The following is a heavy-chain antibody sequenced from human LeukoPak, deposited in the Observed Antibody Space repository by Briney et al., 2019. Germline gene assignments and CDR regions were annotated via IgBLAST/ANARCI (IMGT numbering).Heavy chain of an antibody. Sequence: GGSLRLSCAASGFTFSSYAMSWVRQAPGKGLEWVSTITGTTHYADSVRGRCTISRYNSKNILYLQMNSLSTEDTAIYYCAKAFREYGSSTYSSFDIWGQGTMVTVSS. D-gene: IGHD6-13*01. CDR1: GFTFSSYA. CDR3: AKAFREYGSSTYSSFDI. J-gene: IGHJ3*02. CDR2: ITGTT. V-gene: IGHV3-23*01.